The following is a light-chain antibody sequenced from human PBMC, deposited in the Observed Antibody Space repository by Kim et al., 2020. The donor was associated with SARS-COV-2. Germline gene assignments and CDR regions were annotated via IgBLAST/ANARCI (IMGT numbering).Light chain of an antibody. V-gene: IGLV2-14*03. J-gene: IGLJ2*01. Sequence: QSALTQPASVSGSPGQSITISCLGTSSDIGGYNYVSWYQQHPGKAPRLMIYAVNQRPSGVSDRFSGSKSGNTASLTISGLQAGDEGVYFCSSYTSTSTLLFGGGTTLTVL. CDR2: AVN. CDR3: SSYTSTSTLL. CDR1: SSDIGGYNY.